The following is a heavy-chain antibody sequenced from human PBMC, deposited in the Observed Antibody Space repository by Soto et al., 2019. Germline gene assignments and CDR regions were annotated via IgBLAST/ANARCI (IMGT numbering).Heavy chain of an antibody. D-gene: IGHD6-13*01. CDR2: ISGSGGST. Sequence: EVQLLESGGGLVQPGGSLRLSCAASGFTFSSYAMSWVRQAPGKGLEWVSAISGSGGSTYYADSVKGRFTISRDNSKNTLYLQMNSLRAEDTAVYYCAKDRPSIAAAATVYFDYWGQGTLVTVSS. CDR1: GFTFSSYA. J-gene: IGHJ4*02. V-gene: IGHV3-23*01. CDR3: AKDRPSIAAAATVYFDY.